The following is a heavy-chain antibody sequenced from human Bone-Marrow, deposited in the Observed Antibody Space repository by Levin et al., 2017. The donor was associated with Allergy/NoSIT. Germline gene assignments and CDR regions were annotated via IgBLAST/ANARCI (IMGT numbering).Heavy chain of an antibody. J-gene: IGHJ4*02. V-gene: IGHV3-23*01. CDR1: GFTFSSYA. CDR2: ISGSGGST. CDR3: AKKGQGYSSGWYLGSYFDY. D-gene: IGHD6-19*01. Sequence: GGSLRLSCAASGFTFSSYAMSWVRQAPGKGLEWVSAISGSGGSTYYADSVKGRFTISRDNSKNTLYLQMNSLRAEDTAVYYCAKKGQGYSSGWYLGSYFDYWGQGTLVTVSS.